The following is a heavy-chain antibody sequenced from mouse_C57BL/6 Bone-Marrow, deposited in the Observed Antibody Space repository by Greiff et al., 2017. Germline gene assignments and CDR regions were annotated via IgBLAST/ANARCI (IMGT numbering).Heavy chain of an antibody. CDR3: ARGYDYGYTKDY. J-gene: IGHJ4*01. CDR1: GYSFTDYN. Sequence: VQLQQSGPELVKPGASVKISCKASGYSFTDYNMNWVKQSNGKSLEWIGVINPNYGTTSYNQKFKGKATLTVDQSSSTAYMQLNSLTSEYTAVYYYARGYDYGYTKDYWGQGNSATVTS. V-gene: IGHV1-39*01. CDR2: INPNYGTT. D-gene: IGHD2-4*01.